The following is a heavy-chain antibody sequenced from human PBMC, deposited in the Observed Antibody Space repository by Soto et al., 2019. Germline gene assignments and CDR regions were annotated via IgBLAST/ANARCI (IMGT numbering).Heavy chain of an antibody. CDR1: GYRLSSYG. J-gene: IGHJ4*02. Sequence: XAVKVSCKAFGYRLSSYGILWVRQAPGQGLQWMGWISTYSGNTNFAQDFRYRLTMTTDTSTNTAYMELRSLRSDDMAVYYCVRVNERVYYDSSGYYDLWGQGTLVTVSS. V-gene: IGHV1-18*03. CDR2: ISTYSGNT. D-gene: IGHD3-22*01. CDR3: VRVNERVYYDSSGYYDL.